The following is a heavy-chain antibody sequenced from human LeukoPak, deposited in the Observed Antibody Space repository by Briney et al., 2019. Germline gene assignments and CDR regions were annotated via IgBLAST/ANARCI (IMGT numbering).Heavy chain of an antibody. CDR3: ARWAGDSTPH. J-gene: IGHJ4*02. CDR1: GGSISSYY. V-gene: IGHV4-59*01. D-gene: IGHD2-21*02. Sequence: ETLSLTCTVSGGSISSYYWSWIRQPPGKGLEWIGYIYYSGSTNYNPSLKSRVTISVDTSKNQFSLKLSFVTAADTAVYYCARWAGDSTPHWGQGTLVTVSS. CDR2: IYYSGST.